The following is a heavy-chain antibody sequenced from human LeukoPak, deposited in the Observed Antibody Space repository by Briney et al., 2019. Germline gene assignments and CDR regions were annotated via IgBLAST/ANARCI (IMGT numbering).Heavy chain of an antibody. Sequence: SETLSLTCTVSGASVRSDHWNWIRQPPGKGLEWIAYMHGSGSPNYNPSLASRLTLSADATENLLSLKLTSVTAADTAVYFCARDLSVNAFDIWGQGTLVTASS. CDR2: MHGSGSP. D-gene: IGHD2/OR15-2a*01. CDR1: GASVRSDH. CDR3: ARDLSVNAFDI. V-gene: IGHV4-59*02. J-gene: IGHJ3*02.